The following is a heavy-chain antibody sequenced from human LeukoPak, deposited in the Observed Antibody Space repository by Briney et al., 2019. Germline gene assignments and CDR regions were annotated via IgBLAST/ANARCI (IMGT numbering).Heavy chain of an antibody. V-gene: IGHV1-69*01. CDR1: GGTFSSYA. CDR2: IIPIFGTA. CDR3: AGPYSGSYGPAGY. Sequence: SVKVSCKASGGTFSSYAISWVRQAPGQGLEWMGGIIPIFGTANYAQKFQGRVTITADESTSTAYMELSSLRSEDTAAYYCAGPYSGSYGPAGYWGQGTLVTVSS. D-gene: IGHD1-26*01. J-gene: IGHJ4*02.